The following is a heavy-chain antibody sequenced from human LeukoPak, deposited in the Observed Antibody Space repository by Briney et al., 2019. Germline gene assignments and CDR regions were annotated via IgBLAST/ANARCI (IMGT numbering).Heavy chain of an antibody. J-gene: IGHJ4*02. V-gene: IGHV3-7*04. Sequence: SGGSLRLSCAVSGFSFTNFWMSWVRQAPGRGLEWGANIHPERNEKYHVESVKGRFTISRDNTKNLLFLQMNGLRVEDTAVYYCARGDAFSGDHWGQGTLVTVSS. CDR1: GFSFTNFW. CDR3: ARGDAFSGDH. CDR2: IHPERNEK.